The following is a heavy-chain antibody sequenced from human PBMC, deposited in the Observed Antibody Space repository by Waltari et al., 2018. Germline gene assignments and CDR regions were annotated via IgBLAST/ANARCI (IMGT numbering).Heavy chain of an antibody. Sequence: EVQLVESGGHLIQPGGSLRVYCAASGFNVSSYSMNWVRQAPGKGLEWVSILYHAGNTYYADSVKGRFTFSRDNSKNTLYLQMNSLRAEDTAVYYCARGNTKYGMDVWGPGTTVTVSS. CDR2: LYHAGNT. CDR3: ARGNTKYGMDV. CDR1: GFNVSSYS. J-gene: IGHJ6*02. D-gene: IGHD2-8*01. V-gene: IGHV3-53*01.